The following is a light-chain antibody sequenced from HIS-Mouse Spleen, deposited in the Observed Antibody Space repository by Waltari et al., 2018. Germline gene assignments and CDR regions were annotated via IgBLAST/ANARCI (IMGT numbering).Light chain of an antibody. CDR2: DVS. J-gene: IGLJ2*01. Sequence: QSALTQPASVSGSPGQSITISCTGTSSDVGGYHYVSWYQQHTGKAPQLMLDDVSNRHSGVSNRFSGSKSGNTASLTISVLQAEDEADYYCSSYTSSSTEVFGGGTKLTVL. V-gene: IGLV2-14*03. CDR3: SSYTSSSTEV. CDR1: SSDVGGYHY.